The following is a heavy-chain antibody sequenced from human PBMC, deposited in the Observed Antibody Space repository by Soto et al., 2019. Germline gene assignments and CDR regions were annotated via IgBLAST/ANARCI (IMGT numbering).Heavy chain of an antibody. CDR1: GYTFTSYA. D-gene: IGHD4-17*01. Sequence: QVQLVQSGAEEKKPGASVKVSCKASGYTFTSYAMHWVRQAPGQRLEWMGWINAGNGNTKYSQKFQGRVTITRDTSASTAYMELSSLRSEDTAVYYCARVATVTTHRGGMDVWGQGTTVTVSS. V-gene: IGHV1-3*05. J-gene: IGHJ6*02. CDR2: INAGNGNT. CDR3: ARVATVTTHRGGMDV.